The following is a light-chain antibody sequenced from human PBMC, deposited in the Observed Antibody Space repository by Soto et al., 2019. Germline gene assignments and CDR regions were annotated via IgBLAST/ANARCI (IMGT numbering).Light chain of an antibody. V-gene: IGKV1-8*01. J-gene: IGKJ1*01. Sequence: AIRMTQSPSSLSASTGDRVTITCRASQGISSYLAWYQQKPGKAPKLLIYAASTLQSGVPSRFSGSGSGTDFTLTISNLQPDDFATYYCQQYHKFWTFGQGTKVEIK. CDR3: QQYHKFWT. CDR1: QGISSY. CDR2: AAS.